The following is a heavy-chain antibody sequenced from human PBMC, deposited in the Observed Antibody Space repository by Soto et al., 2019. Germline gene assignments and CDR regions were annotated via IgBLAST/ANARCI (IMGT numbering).Heavy chain of an antibody. V-gene: IGHV1-69*13. J-gene: IGHJ5*02. CDR1: GGTFSNDG. Sequence: GASVKVSCKPSGGTFSNDGITWVRQAPGHGLEWMGMIIPVFATPKYAQKFQGRATITADLSTNTAYLELRSLRSEDTAVYYCARGGTAMVRNWFDPWGQGTLVTVSS. CDR3: ARGGTAMVRNWFDP. D-gene: IGHD5-18*01. CDR2: IIPVFATP.